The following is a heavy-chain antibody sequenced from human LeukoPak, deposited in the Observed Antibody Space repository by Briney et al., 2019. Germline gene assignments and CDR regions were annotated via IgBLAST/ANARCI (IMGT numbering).Heavy chain of an antibody. D-gene: IGHD1-26*01. CDR1: GFTFSNYF. CDR3: IFSGGNYFHY. V-gene: IGHV3-23*01. Sequence: PGGSLRLSCTASGFTFSNYFMRWVRQAPGKGLEWISSISGSGSGTYYADSVKGRFTISRDNSRNTLFLHMDSLRADDTAVYYCIFSGGNYFHYWGQGALVTVSS. J-gene: IGHJ4*02. CDR2: ISGSGSGT.